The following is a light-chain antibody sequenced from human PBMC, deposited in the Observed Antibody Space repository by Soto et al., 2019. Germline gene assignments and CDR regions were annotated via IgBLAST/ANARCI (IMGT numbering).Light chain of an antibody. Sequence: DIQMTQSPSTLSASVGDRVTITCRASQSINSWLAWYQQKPGKAPQILIYDASTLKSGVPSRFGASGSGTEFTLIISSLQPDDFATYYCQQYTSYSWTFGQGTKVEI. J-gene: IGKJ1*01. CDR2: DAS. CDR3: QQYTSYSWT. V-gene: IGKV1-5*01. CDR1: QSINSW.